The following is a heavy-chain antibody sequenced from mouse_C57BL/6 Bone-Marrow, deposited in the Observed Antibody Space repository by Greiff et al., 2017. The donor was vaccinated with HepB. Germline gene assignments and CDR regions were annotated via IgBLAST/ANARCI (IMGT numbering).Heavy chain of an antibody. CDR2: INPSTGGT. CDR1: GYSFTGYY. CDR3: ARYTTVVPSYAMDY. Sequence: VQLQQSGPELVKPGASVKISCKASGYSFTGYYMNWVKQSPEKSLEWIGEINPSTGGTTYNQKFKAKATLTVDKSSSTAYMQLKSLTSEDSAVYYCARYTTVVPSYAMDYWGQGTSVTVSS. J-gene: IGHJ4*01. D-gene: IGHD1-1*01. V-gene: IGHV1-42*01.